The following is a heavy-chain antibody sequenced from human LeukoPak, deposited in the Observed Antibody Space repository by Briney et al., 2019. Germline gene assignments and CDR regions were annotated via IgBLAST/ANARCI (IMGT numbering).Heavy chain of an antibody. J-gene: IGHJ6*02. CDR3: ARVRQQLDGMDV. Sequence: ASVKVSCKASGYTFTSYYMHWVRQAPGQGLEWMGIINPSGGSTSYAQKFQGRVTMTRDTSTSTVSMELSSLRSEDTAVYYCARVRQQLDGMDVWGQGTTVTVSS. CDR1: GYTFTSYY. D-gene: IGHD6-6*01. V-gene: IGHV1-46*01. CDR2: INPSGGST.